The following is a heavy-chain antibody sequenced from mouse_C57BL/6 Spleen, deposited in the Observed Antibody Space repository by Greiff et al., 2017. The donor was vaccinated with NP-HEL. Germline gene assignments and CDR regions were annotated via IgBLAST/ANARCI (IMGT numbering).Heavy chain of an antibody. D-gene: IGHD4-1*01. Sequence: DVKLVESGGGLVKPGGSLKLSCAASGFTFSDYGMHWVRQAPEKGLEWVAYISSGSSTIYYADTVKGRFTISRDNAKNTLFLQMTSLRSEDTAMYYCARPPNRGNAMDYWGQGTSVTVSS. J-gene: IGHJ4*01. CDR2: ISSGSSTI. CDR3: ARPPNRGNAMDY. V-gene: IGHV5-17*01. CDR1: GFTFSDYG.